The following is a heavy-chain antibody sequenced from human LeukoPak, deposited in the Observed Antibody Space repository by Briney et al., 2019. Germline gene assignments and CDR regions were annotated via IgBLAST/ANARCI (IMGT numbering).Heavy chain of an antibody. V-gene: IGHV3-20*04. J-gene: IGHJ4*02. CDR1: GFTFDDYG. D-gene: IGHD2-15*01. CDR2: INWNGGST. CDR3: ARDGGYCSGGSCYRYFDY. Sequence: PGGSLRLSCAASGFTFDDYGMSWVRQAPGKGLEWVSGINWNGGSTGYADSVKGRFTISRDSAKNSLYLQMNSLRAEDTALYYCARDGGYCSGGSCYRYFDYWGQGTLVTVSS.